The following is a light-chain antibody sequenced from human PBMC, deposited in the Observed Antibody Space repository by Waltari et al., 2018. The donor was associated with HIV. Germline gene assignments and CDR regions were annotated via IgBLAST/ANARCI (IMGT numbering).Light chain of an antibody. V-gene: IGLV1-40*01. CDR1: SSNIGAGFD. J-gene: IGLJ2*01. Sequence: QSVLTQAPSVSGAPGQRVTISCPGTSSNIGAGFDVHWYQQLPGTAPKLLIYGNNNRPSGVPDRFSGSRSGTSASLAITGLQAEDEADYYCQSYDSRLSGSRVFGGGTKLTVL. CDR3: QSYDSRLSGSRV. CDR2: GNN.